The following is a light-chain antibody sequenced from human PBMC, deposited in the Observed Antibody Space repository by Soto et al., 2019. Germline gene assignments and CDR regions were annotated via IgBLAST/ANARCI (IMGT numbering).Light chain of an antibody. CDR3: CSYTRTSNHYF. J-gene: IGLJ1*01. CDR2: EVR. Sequence: QSALTQPASVSGSPGQSITISCTGTSSDIGDYDYVSWYQQRPGRAPKLMIYEVRYRPSGVSNRFSGSKSGNTASLTISGLQDEDEDDYYCCSYTRTSNHYFLGSGNKLTV. CDR1: SSDIGDYDY. V-gene: IGLV2-14*01.